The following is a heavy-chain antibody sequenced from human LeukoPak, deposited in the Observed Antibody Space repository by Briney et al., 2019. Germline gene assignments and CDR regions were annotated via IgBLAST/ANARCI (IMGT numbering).Heavy chain of an antibody. CDR3: ARVLGYCSSTSCEYYYYYYGMDV. CDR2: IWYDGSNK. V-gene: IGHV3-33*08. Sequence: GSLRLSCAASGFTFSSYGMHWVRQAPGKGLEWVAVIWYDGSNKYYADSVKGRFTISRDNSKNTLYLQMNSLRAEDTAVYYCARVLGYCSSTSCEYYYYYYGMDVWGQGTTVTVSS. J-gene: IGHJ6*02. CDR1: GFTFSSYG. D-gene: IGHD2-2*01.